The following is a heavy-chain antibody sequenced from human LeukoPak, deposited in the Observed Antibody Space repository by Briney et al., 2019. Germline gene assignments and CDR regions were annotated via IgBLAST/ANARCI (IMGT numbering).Heavy chain of an antibody. CDR3: GTGQASARHDGY. Sequence: GGSLRLSCATSGFSFSIAWMSWVRQAPGKGLEWIGRIKSKKDGGTTDYAAPVKDRYSISRDDSRNTLYLQINSLKIEDTAVYYCGTGQASARHDGYWGQGTLVIVSS. J-gene: IGHJ4*02. V-gene: IGHV3-15*01. CDR1: GFSFSIAW. D-gene: IGHD3-3*01. CDR2: IKSKKDGGTT.